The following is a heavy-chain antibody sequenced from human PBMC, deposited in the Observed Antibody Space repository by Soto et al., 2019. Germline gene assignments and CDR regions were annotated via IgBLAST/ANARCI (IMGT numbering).Heavy chain of an antibody. Sequence: SETQCLTYTVSGGSIISGYWSWIRQPPGKGLEWIGYISYSGNTNYNPSLKSRVTMSVDTPKNQFSLRLSSVTTADTAVYYCAGLRGYGGSLIDYWGQGTLVTVSS. CDR3: AGLRGYGGSLIDY. D-gene: IGHD2-15*01. J-gene: IGHJ4*02. CDR1: GGSIISGY. V-gene: IGHV4-59*01. CDR2: ISYSGNT.